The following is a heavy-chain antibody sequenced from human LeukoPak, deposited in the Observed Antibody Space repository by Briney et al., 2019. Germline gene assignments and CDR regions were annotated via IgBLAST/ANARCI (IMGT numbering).Heavy chain of an antibody. Sequence: GGSLRHSCAASGFSFSSYRMNWVRQAPGKGPEWVASISSNNGYIYYADSVKGRFTISRDNGENSLHLQMNSLRAEDAAVYYCARDLGTRKSIAFADWGQGTLVPSPQ. CDR1: GFSFSSYR. CDR2: ISSNNGYI. J-gene: IGHJ4*02. D-gene: IGHD6-6*01. V-gene: IGHV3-21*01. CDR3: ARDLGTRKSIAFAD.